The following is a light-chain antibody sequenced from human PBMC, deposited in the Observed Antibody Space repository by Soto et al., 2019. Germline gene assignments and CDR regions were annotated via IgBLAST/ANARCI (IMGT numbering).Light chain of an antibody. J-gene: IGKJ1*01. V-gene: IGKV1-5*03. Sequence: DIQMTQSPSTLSGSVGDRVTITCRASQTISSWFAWYQQKPGKAPKLLIYKASTLKSGVPSRFSGSGSGTEFTLTIISLQPDDFATYYCQHYNSYSEAFGQGTKVELK. CDR1: QTISSW. CDR3: QHYNSYSEA. CDR2: KAS.